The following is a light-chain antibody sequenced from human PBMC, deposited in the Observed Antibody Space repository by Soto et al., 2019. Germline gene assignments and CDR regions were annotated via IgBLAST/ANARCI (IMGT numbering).Light chain of an antibody. CDR3: QQYTGPPTT. Sequence: EIIFTQSPDTLSLSPGERATLSCSASQTVSSNYLAWCQQRPGQAPRLLIYGASTRAAGIPDRFSGSGSGTDFTLTITRLEPEDSAVYFCQQYTGPPTTFGQGTRLEIK. CDR1: QTVSSNY. V-gene: IGKV3-20*01. J-gene: IGKJ5*01. CDR2: GAS.